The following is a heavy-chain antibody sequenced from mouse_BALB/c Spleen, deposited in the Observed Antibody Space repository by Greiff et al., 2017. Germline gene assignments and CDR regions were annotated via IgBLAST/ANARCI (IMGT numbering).Heavy chain of an antibody. CDR3: ADYYYGRGAWFAY. CDR1: GYSITSGYY. CDR2: ISYDGSN. D-gene: IGHD1-1*01. Sequence: EESGPGLVKPSQSLSLTCSVTGYSITSGYYWNWIRQFPGNKLEWMGYISYDGSNNYNPSLKNRISITRDTSKNQFFLKLNSVTTEDTATYYCADYYYGRGAWFAYWGQGTLVTVSA. J-gene: IGHJ3*01. V-gene: IGHV3-6*02.